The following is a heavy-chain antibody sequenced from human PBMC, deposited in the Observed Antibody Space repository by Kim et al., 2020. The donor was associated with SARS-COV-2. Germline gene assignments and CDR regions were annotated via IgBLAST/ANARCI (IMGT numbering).Heavy chain of an antibody. CDR3: ARQELGHYYDSSGPFDY. V-gene: IGHV1-2*02. CDR1: GYTFTGYY. J-gene: IGHJ4*01. CDR2: INPNSGGT. Sequence: ASVKVSCKASGYTFTGYYMHWVRQAPGQGLEWMGWINPNSGGTNYAQKFQGRVTMTRDTSISTAYMELSRLRSDDTAVYYCARQELGHYYDSSGPFDYWGQEPWSPSPQ. D-gene: IGHD3-22*01.